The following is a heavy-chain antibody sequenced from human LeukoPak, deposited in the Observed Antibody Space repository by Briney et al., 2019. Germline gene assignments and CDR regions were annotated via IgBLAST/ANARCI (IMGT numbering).Heavy chain of an antibody. CDR3: ARGVVPAAYNWFDP. CDR2: INPNSGGT. D-gene: IGHD2-2*01. J-gene: IGHJ5*02. V-gene: IGHV1-2*04. CDR1: GYTFTGYY. Sequence: ASVKVSCKASGYTFTGYYMHWVRQAPGQGLEWMGWINPNSGGTNHAQKFQGWVTMTRDTSISTAYMELSRLRSDDTAVYYCARGVVPAAYNWFDPWGQGTLVTVSS.